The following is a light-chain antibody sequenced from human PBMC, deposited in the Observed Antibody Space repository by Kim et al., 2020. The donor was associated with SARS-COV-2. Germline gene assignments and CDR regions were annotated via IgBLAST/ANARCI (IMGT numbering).Light chain of an antibody. CDR1: KLGDKY. J-gene: IGLJ2*01. V-gene: IGLV3-1*01. CDR3: QAWDGSTVV. CDR2: QDA. Sequence: VSPGQTASITCSGDKLGDKYVCWYQQKPGQSPALVIYQDAKRPSRIPERFSGSNSGNTATLTISGTQPMDEADYYCQAWDGSTVVFGGGTQLTVL.